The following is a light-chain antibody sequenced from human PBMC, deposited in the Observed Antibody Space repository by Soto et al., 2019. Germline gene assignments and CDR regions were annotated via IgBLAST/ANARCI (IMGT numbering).Light chain of an antibody. Sequence: QSALTQPASVSGSPGQSITISCTGTRSDVGGFNYVSWYQQHPGKAPKLMIYEVSNWPSGVSYRFSGSKSGNTASLTISGLQAEDEADYYCSSYTSSSTRVAFGGGTKLTVL. V-gene: IGLV2-14*01. CDR1: RSDVGGFNY. CDR2: EVS. CDR3: SSYTSSSTRVA. J-gene: IGLJ2*01.